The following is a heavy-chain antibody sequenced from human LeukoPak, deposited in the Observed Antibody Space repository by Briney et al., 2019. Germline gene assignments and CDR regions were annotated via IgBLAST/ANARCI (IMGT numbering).Heavy chain of an antibody. J-gene: IGHJ5*02. CDR2: IIPIFGTA. V-gene: IGHV1-69*05. CDR3: ARVSYGYYGIDP. Sequence: SVKVSFKASGGTFSSYAISWVRQAPGQGLEWMGGIIPIFGTANYAQKFQGRVTITTDESTSTAYMELSSLRSEDTAVYYCARVSYGYYGIDPWGQGTMVTVSS. D-gene: IGHD4-17*01. CDR1: GGTFSSYA.